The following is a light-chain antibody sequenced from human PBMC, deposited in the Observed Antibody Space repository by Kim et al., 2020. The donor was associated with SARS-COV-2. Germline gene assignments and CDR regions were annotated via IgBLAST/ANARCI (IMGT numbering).Light chain of an antibody. V-gene: IGLV3-1*01. J-gene: IGLJ2*01. Sequence: SYELTQPPSVSVSPGQTASITCSGDKLGDNYACWYQQKPGQSPVLVIYQDSKRPSGIPERFSGSNSGNTATLTISGTQAQDAADYYCQAWDSCTVVFGG. CDR3: QAWDSCTVV. CDR1: KLGDNY. CDR2: QDS.